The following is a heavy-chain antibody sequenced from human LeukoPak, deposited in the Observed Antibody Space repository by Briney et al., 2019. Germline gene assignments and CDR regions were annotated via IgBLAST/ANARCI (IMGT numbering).Heavy chain of an antibody. Sequence: SQTLSLTCAVSGGSISSGGYSWSWIRQPPGKGLEWIGYIYHSGSTYYNPSLKSRVTISVDRSKNQFSLKLSSVTAADTAVYYRARSVVVVAATVGWFDPWGQGTLVTVSS. CDR2: IYHSGST. CDR3: ARSVVVVAATVGWFDP. CDR1: GGSISSGGYS. J-gene: IGHJ5*02. V-gene: IGHV4-30-2*01. D-gene: IGHD2-15*01.